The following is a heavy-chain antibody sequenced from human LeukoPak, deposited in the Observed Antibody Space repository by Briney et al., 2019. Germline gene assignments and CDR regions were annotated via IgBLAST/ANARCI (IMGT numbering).Heavy chain of an antibody. V-gene: IGHV3-48*03. CDR2: ISSSGSTI. D-gene: IGHD7-27*01. J-gene: IGHJ3*02. CDR3: AATNWGYAFDI. CDR1: GFTFSSYE. Sequence: GGSLRLSCAASGFTFSSYEMNWVRQAPGKGLEWVSYISSSGSTIYYADSVKGRFTISRDNAKNPLYLQMNSLRAEDTAVYYCAATNWGYAFDIWGQGTMVTVSS.